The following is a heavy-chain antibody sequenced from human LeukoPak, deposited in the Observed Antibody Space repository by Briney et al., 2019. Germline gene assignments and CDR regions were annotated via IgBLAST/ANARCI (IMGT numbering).Heavy chain of an antibody. CDR2: ISSSSSTI. J-gene: IGHJ4*02. CDR1: GFTFSSYS. V-gene: IGHV3-48*01. Sequence: HAGGSLRLSCAASGFTFSSYSMNWVRQAPGKGLEWVSYISSSSSTIYYADSVKGRFTISRDNSKNTLYLQMNSLRAEDTAVYYCARGGDYDYSGFIDYWGQGTLVTVSS. D-gene: IGHD4-11*01. CDR3: ARGGDYDYSGFIDY.